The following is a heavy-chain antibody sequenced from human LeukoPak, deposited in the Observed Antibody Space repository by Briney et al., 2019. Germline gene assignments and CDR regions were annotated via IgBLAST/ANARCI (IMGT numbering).Heavy chain of an antibody. V-gene: IGHV1-46*01. Sequence: GASVKVSCKASGYTFTSYYMHWVRQAPGQGLEWMGIINPSGGSTSYAQKFQGRVTMTRDTSTSTVFMELSSLRSEDTAVYYCARGRYHYDTSGYSGFDYWGQGTLVTVSS. D-gene: IGHD3-22*01. J-gene: IGHJ4*02. CDR2: INPSGGST. CDR3: ARGRYHYDTSGYSGFDY. CDR1: GYTFTSYY.